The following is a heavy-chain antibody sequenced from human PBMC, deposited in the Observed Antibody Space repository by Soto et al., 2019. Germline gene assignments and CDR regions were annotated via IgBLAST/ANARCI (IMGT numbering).Heavy chain of an antibody. Sequence: QVQLVESGGGVVQPGRSLRLSCAASGFTFSSYGMHWVRQAPGKGLEWVAVISYDGSNKYYADSVKGRFTISRDNSKNTLYLQMNSLRAEDTAVYYCAKGSGYCTNGVCYTDYYGMDVWGQGTTVTVSS. V-gene: IGHV3-30*18. CDR1: GFTFSSYG. CDR2: ISYDGSNK. CDR3: AKGSGYCTNGVCYTDYYGMDV. D-gene: IGHD2-8*01. J-gene: IGHJ6*02.